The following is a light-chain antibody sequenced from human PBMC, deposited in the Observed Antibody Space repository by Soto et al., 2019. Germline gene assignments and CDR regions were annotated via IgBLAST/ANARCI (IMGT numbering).Light chain of an antibody. CDR1: QGISSY. V-gene: IGKV1-8*01. J-gene: IGKJ1*01. CDR3: QQYYSYPHT. Sequence: AIRMTQSPSSFSASTGDRVTITCRASQGISSYLAWYQQKPGKAPKLLIYAATTLQSGVPSRFSGSGSGTYFTLTISCLQSEDFATYYCQQYYSYPHTFGPGTKVEIK. CDR2: AAT.